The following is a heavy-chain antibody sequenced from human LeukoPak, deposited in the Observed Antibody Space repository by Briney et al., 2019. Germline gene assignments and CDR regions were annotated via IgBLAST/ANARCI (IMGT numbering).Heavy chain of an antibody. CDR2: ISYSGST. D-gene: IGHD3-10*01. J-gene: IGHJ4*02. CDR3: ASPNPYFGSGSFDY. Sequence: SETLSLTCTVSGGSLSNGGYYWSWIRQHPGKGLEWIGYISYSGSTYYNPSLKSRITISVDTSNNQFSLKLSSVTAADTAVYYCASPNPYFGSGSFDYWGQGTLVTVSS. V-gene: IGHV4-31*03. CDR1: GGSLSNGGYY.